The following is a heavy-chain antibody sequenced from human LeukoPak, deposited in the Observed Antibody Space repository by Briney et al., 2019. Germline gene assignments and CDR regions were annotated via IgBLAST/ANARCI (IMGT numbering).Heavy chain of an antibody. CDR1: GYTFTSYY. J-gene: IGHJ6*02. Sequence: ASVKVSCKASGYTFTSYYMHWVRQAPGQGPEWMGIINPSGGSTSYAQKFQGRVTMTRDTSTSTVYMELSSLRPEDTAVYYCARDIVVVPAAPMYYYYYGMDVWGQGTTVTVSS. D-gene: IGHD2-2*01. CDR3: ARDIVVVPAAPMYYYYYGMDV. V-gene: IGHV1-46*01. CDR2: INPSGGST.